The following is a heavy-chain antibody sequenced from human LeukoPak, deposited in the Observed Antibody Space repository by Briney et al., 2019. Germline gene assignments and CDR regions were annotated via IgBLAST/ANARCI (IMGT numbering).Heavy chain of an antibody. J-gene: IGHJ4*02. CDR2: INPNSGGT. CDR1: GYTFTGYY. D-gene: IGHD3-10*01. V-gene: IGHV1-2*02. Sequence: GASVKVSCKASGYTFTGYYMHWVRQAPGQGLEWMGWINPNSGGTNYAQKFQGRVTMTRNTAISTAYMELSSLRSEDTAVYYCARESGFYGSGSRYWGQGTLVTVSS. CDR3: ARESGFYGSGSRY.